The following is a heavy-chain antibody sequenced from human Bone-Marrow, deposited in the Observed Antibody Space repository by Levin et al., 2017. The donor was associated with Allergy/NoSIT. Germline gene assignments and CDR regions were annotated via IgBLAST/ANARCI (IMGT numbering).Heavy chain of an antibody. J-gene: IGHJ3*02. CDR1: GFSISSYS. Sequence: SCAASGFSISSYSLHWVRQAPGKGLDWVAVISHSGGSIYYADSVKGRLTISRDNSKNTLYLQVNSLRAEDTAIYYCARELDPLHDAFDIWGQGTMVTVSS. CDR2: ISHSGGSI. V-gene: IGHV3-30-3*01. CDR3: ARELDPLHDAFDI.